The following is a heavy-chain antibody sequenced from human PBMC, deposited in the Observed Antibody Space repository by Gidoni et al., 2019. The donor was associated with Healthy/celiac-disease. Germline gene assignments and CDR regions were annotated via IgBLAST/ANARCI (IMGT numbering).Heavy chain of an antibody. J-gene: IGHJ4*02. D-gene: IGHD3-3*01. CDR2: IDPSDSYT. V-gene: IGHV5-10-1*01. CDR3: ARQGETYYDFWSGYYDLGY. Sequence: EVQLVQSGAEVQKPGESLRISCKGSGYSFTSYWISWVRQMPGKGLEWMGRIDPSDSYTTYSPSFQGHVTISADKSIRTAYLQWSSLKASDTSMYYCARQGETYYDFWSGYYDLGYWGQGTLVTVSS. CDR1: GYSFTSYW.